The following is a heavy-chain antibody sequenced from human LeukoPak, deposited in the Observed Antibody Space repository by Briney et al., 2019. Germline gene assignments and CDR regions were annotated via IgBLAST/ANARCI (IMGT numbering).Heavy chain of an antibody. CDR2: INHSGST. J-gene: IGHJ4*02. CDR1: GGSFSGYY. CDR3: ARGDSSSWYPLDY. V-gene: IGHV4-34*01. D-gene: IGHD6-13*01. Sequence: LETLSLTCAVYGGSFSGYYWSWIRQPPGKGLEWIGEINHSGSTNYNPSLKSRVTISVDTSKNQFSLKLSSVTAADTAAYYCARGDSSSWYPLDYWGQGTLVTVSS.